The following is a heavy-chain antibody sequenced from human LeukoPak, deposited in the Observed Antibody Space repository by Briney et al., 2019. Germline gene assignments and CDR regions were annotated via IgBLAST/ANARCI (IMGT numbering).Heavy chain of an antibody. CDR1: GFTFSSYA. V-gene: IGHV3-23*01. CDR3: AKGQKDEYYFDY. CDR2: ISGSGGST. J-gene: IGHJ4*02. Sequence: GGSLRLSCAASGFTFSSYAMSWVRQAPGKGLEGVSAISGSGGSTYYADSVKGGFTISRDNSKNTLYLQMNSLRAEDTAVYYCAKGQKDEYYFDYWGQGTLVTVSS.